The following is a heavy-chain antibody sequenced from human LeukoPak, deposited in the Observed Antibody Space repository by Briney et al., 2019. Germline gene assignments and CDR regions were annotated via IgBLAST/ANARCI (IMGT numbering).Heavy chain of an antibody. CDR2: INPNSGGT. Sequence: ASVKVSCKASGYTFTGYYMHWVRQAPGQGLEWMGWINPNSGGTNYAQKFQGRVTMTRDTSISTAYMELSRLRSDDTAVYYCARVPGGYCSGGSCYGVDYWGQGTLVIVSS. D-gene: IGHD2-15*01. CDR3: ARVPGGYCSGGSCYGVDY. CDR1: GYTFTGYY. V-gene: IGHV1-2*02. J-gene: IGHJ4*02.